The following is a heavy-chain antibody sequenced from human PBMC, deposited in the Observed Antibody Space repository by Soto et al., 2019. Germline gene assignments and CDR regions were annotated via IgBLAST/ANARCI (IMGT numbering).Heavy chain of an antibody. V-gene: IGHV2-5*01. J-gene: IGHJ6*02. CDR2: IFWNDDR. D-gene: IGHD3-3*01. CDR3: AQTYYDFWSGYEVPRRMDV. Sequence: XGPTLVNPTQTLPLTCTFSLFSLITSGVGVGWIRQPPGEALNWLALIFWNDDRRYSPSLKSRLTITTDTSKNQVVLTMTNMDPVDTATYYCAQTYYDFWSGYEVPRRMDVWGQRTTVTVSS. CDR1: LFSLITSGVG.